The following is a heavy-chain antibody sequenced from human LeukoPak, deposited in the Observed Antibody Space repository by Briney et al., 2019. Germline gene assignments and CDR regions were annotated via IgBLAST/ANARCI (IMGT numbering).Heavy chain of an antibody. D-gene: IGHD1-26*01. J-gene: IGHJ4*02. CDR3: AKSPQWELYLFDY. Sequence: GGSLRLSCAASGFTFSSYAMSWVRQAPGKGLEWVSAISGSGGSTYYADSVKGRFTISRDNSKNTLYLQMNGLRAEDTAVYYCAKSPQWELYLFDYWGQGTLVTVSS. CDR2: ISGSGGST. CDR1: GFTFSSYA. V-gene: IGHV3-23*01.